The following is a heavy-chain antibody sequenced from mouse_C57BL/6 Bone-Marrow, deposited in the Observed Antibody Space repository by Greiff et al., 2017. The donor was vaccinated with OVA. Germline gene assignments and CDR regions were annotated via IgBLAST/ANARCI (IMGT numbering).Heavy chain of an antibody. CDR1: GYAFSSSW. CDR2: IYPGDGDT. CDR3: AGFDYSNDFAY. D-gene: IGHD2-5*01. J-gene: IGHJ3*01. Sequence: VQLQQSGPELVKPGASVKISCKASGYAFSSSWMNWVKQRPGKGLEWIGRIYPGDGDTNYNGKFKGKATLTADKSSSTAYMQLSSLTSEDSAVYFCAGFDYSNDFAYWGQGTLVTVSA. V-gene: IGHV1-82*01.